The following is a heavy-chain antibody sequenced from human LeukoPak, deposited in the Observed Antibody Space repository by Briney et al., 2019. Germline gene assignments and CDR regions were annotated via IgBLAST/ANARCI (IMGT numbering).Heavy chain of an antibody. CDR2: ISSSGNIT. CDR3: EAGIWDY. V-gene: IGHV3-11*01. D-gene: IGHD6-19*01. J-gene: IGHJ4*01. CDR1: KFTFSTYY. Sequence: GSLRLSCVASKFTFSTYYMNWIREAPGKGLEWLTYISSSGNITYYADSVKGRFTVSRDNMKNVLFLEMNSLRVDDTAIYYCEAGIWDYWGQGTLVTVSS.